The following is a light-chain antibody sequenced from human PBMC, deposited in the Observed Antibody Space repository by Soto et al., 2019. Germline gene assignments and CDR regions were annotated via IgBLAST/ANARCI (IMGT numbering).Light chain of an antibody. CDR1: SNDIGGYNY. CDR2: DVT. Sequence: QSALAQPASVSGSPGQSITIPCTGTSNDIGGYNYVSWYQQFPGKAPKLIIYDVTNRPSGVSFRFSGSKSGNTASLTISGLQAEDEAGYHCSSYSRTRTRRLFGAGTRPPS. V-gene: IGLV2-14*03. CDR3: SSYSRTRTRRL. J-gene: IGLJ1*01.